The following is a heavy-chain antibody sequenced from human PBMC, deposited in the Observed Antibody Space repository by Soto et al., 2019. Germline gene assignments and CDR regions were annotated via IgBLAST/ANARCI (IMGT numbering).Heavy chain of an antibody. V-gene: IGHV3-53*02. Sequence: EVQLVETGGGLIQPGGSLRLSCEVTGFTVSSHYMSWVRQAPGKGLEWVSVIYSGGTTYSADSVKGRFTISRDDSKNTLYLQMNSLRSEDTAVYYCAREGWSSSRWFDPWGQGTLVTVSS. CDR1: GFTVSSHY. J-gene: IGHJ5*02. CDR3: AREGWSSSRWFDP. D-gene: IGHD6-6*01. CDR2: IYSGGTT.